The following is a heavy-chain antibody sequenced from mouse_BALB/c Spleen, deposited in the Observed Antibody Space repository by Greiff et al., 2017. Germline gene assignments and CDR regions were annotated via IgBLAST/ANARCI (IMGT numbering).Heavy chain of an antibody. V-gene: IGHV1S22*01. Sequence: LQQPGSELVRPGASVKLSCKASGYTFTSYWMHWVKQRPGQGLEWIGNIYPGSGSTNYDEKFKSKATLTVDTSSSTAYMQLSSLTSEDSAVYYCTNGSYMDYWGQGTSVTVSA. CDR1: GYTFTSYW. CDR2: IYPGSGST. CDR3: TNGSYMDY. D-gene: IGHD1-1*02. J-gene: IGHJ4*01.